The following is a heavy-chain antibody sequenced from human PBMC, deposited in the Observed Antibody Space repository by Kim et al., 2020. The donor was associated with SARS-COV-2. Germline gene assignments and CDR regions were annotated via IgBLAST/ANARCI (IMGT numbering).Heavy chain of an antibody. D-gene: IGHD5-18*01. CDR1: GFTFSSYA. V-gene: IGHV3-30-3*01. CDR2: ISYDGSNK. CDR3: ARTRGYSYGPLDY. Sequence: GGSLRLSCAASGFTFSSYAMHWVRQAPGKGLEWVAVISYDGSNKYYADSVKGRFTISRDNSKNTLYLQMNSLRAEDTAVYYCARTRGYSYGPLDYWGQGTLVTVSS. J-gene: IGHJ4*02.